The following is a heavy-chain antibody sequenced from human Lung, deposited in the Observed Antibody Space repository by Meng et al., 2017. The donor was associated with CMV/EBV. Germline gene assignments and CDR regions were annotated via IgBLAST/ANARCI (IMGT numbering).Heavy chain of an antibody. CDR2: IRSKVYGGTI. Sequence: SCTASGFSFGDYAMSWVRQAPGKGLEWVGFIRSKVYGGTIEYAASVKDRFIISRDDSKSIAYLEMNSPKTEDTAVYYCGVTTYYYYGMDVWGQGTTVTVSS. CDR1: GFSFGDYA. J-gene: IGHJ6*01. CDR3: GVTTYYYYGMDV. D-gene: IGHD3-3*01. V-gene: IGHV3-49*04.